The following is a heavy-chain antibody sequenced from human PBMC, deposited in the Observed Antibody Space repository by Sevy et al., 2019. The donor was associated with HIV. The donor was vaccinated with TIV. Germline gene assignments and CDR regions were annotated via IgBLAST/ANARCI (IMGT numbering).Heavy chain of an antibody. CDR3: ARDLRFGGSPVDV. CDR2: IWYDGSNK. CDR1: GFTFSSYG. D-gene: IGHD3-10*01. V-gene: IGHV3-33*01. J-gene: IGHJ6*04. Sequence: GGSLRLSCAASGFTFSSYGMHWVRQAPGKGLEWVAVIWYDGSNKYYADSVKGRFTISRDNSKNTLYLQMNSLRAEDTAVYYCARDLRFGGSPVDVWGKGTTVTVSS.